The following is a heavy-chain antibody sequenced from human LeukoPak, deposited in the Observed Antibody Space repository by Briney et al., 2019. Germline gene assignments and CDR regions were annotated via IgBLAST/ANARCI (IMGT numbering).Heavy chain of an antibody. D-gene: IGHD3-10*01. V-gene: IGHV4-39*07. CDR2: IYYSGSS. CDR1: GGSISSSGYY. Sequence: SETLSLTCTVSGGSISSSGYYWGWVRQPPGKELEWIGSIYYSGSSHYNPSLKSRVSMSRDTAKNQFSLNLSSVTAADTAVYYCARVRVTADFDYWGQGTLVTVSS. CDR3: ARVRVTADFDY. J-gene: IGHJ4*02.